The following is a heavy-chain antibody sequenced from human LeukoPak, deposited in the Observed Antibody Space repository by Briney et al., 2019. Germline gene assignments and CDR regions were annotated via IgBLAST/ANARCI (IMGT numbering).Heavy chain of an antibody. Sequence: SPVKVSCKASGGTFSSYAISWVRQAPGQGLEWMGRIIPIFGTANYAQKFQGRVTITTDESTSTAYMELSSLRSEDTTVYYCARGVTVTTLWHYYYYMDVWGKGTTVTVSS. CDR3: ARGVTVTTLWHYYYYMDV. CDR1: GGTFSSYA. D-gene: IGHD4-17*01. V-gene: IGHV1-69*05. CDR2: IIPIFGTA. J-gene: IGHJ6*03.